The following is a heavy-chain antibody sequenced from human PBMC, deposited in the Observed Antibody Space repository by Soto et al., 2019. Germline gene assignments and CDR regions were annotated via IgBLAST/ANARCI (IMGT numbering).Heavy chain of an antibody. CDR2: ITYDGSNK. CDR3: AKDTLDCTNGVCYSYYYYYGMDV. J-gene: IGHJ6*02. D-gene: IGHD2-8*01. Sequence: GGSLRLSCAASGFTFSSCGMHWVRQAPGKGLEWVAVITYDGSNKYYADSVKGRFTISRDNSKNTLYLQMSSLRAEDTAVYYCAKDTLDCTNGVCYSYYYYYGMDVWGQGXKVTVYS. V-gene: IGHV3-30*18. CDR1: GFTFSSCG.